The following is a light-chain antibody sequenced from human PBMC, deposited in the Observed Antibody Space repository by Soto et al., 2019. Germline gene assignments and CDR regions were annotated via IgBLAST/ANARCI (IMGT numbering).Light chain of an antibody. CDR3: QQYNQWPRT. V-gene: IGKV3-15*01. CDR2: GAN. J-gene: IGKJ1*01. Sequence: EIVLTQSPATLSVSPGERVSLSCRASQSIGNTLAWHQQKPGQAPRLLIYGANTRATGIPARFSGSGSGTEFTLTISSLQSEDFAVYYCQQYNQWPRTFGQGTKVDI. CDR1: QSIGNT.